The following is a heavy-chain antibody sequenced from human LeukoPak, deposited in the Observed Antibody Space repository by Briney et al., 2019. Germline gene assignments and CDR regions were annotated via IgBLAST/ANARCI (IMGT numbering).Heavy chain of an antibody. CDR2: ISSSGSTI. D-gene: IGHD4-17*01. J-gene: IGHJ4*02. V-gene: IGHV3-48*03. Sequence: GGSLRLSCAASGFSFSSHRMSWVRQAPGKGLEWVSYISSSGSTIYYADSVKGRFTISRDNTKNSVYLQMSSLRAEDTAVYYCARTYGDMADYWGQGTLVTVSS. CDR1: GFSFSSHR. CDR3: ARTYGDMADY.